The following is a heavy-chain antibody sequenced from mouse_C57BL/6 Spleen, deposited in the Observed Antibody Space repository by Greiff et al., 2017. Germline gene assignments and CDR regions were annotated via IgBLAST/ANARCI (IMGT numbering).Heavy chain of an antibody. V-gene: IGHV1-47*01. J-gene: IGHJ4*01. CDR2: FHPYNDDT. CDR3: ARSDYYGSSYDYAMDY. D-gene: IGHD1-1*01. Sequence: VQGVESGAELVKPGASVKMSCKASGYTFTTYPIEWMKQNHGKSLEWIGNFHPYNDDTKYNEKFKGKATLTVEKSSSTVYLELSRLTSDDSAVYYCARSDYYGSSYDYAMDYWGQGTSVTVSS. CDR1: GYTFTTYP.